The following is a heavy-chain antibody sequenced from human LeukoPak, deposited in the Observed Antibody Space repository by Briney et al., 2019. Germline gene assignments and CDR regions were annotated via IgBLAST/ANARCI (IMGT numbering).Heavy chain of an antibody. V-gene: IGHV3-30-3*01. Sequence: GGSLRLSCAASGITFSSDAMHWVRQAPGKGLEWVAVISYDGSNKYYADSVKGRFTISRDNSKNTLYLQMNSLRAEDTAIYYCAKDRRLPWDYFDSWGQGTLVTVSS. CDR3: AKDRRLPWDYFDS. J-gene: IGHJ4*02. D-gene: IGHD5-12*01. CDR1: GITFSSDA. CDR2: ISYDGSNK.